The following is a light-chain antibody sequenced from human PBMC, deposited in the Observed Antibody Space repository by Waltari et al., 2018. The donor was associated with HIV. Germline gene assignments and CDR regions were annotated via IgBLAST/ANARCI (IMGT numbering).Light chain of an antibody. CDR2: EGI. CDR1: SSDVGSYNL. CDR3: CSYAGSSNWV. J-gene: IGLJ3*02. Sequence: QSALTQPASVSGSPGQSITISCTGSSSDVGSYNLVSWYQQTPGKAPKLMLYEGINRPSGISNRFSGSKAGNTASLTISGLQAEDEADYYCCSYAGSSNWVFGGGTKLTVL. V-gene: IGLV2-23*01.